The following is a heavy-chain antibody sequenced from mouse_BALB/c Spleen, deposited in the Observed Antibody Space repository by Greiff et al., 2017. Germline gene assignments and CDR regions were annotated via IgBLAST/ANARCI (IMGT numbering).Heavy chain of an antibody. J-gene: IGHJ3*01. Sequence: EVQRVESGGGLVQPGGSRKLSCAASGFTFSSFGMHWVRQAPEKGLEWVAYISSGSSTIYYADTVKGRFTISRDTPKNTLFLQMTSLRSEDTAMYYCAREGDYRWCAYWGQGTLVTVSA. CDR2: ISSGSSTI. V-gene: IGHV5-17*02. D-gene: IGHD2-14*01. CDR1: GFTFSSFG. CDR3: AREGDYRWCAY.